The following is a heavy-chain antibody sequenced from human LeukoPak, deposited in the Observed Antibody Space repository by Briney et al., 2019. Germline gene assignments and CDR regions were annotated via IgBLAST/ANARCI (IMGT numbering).Heavy chain of an antibody. CDR1: GFTFSSYS. D-gene: IGHD4-11*01. J-gene: IGHJ6*03. V-gene: IGHV3-48*04. CDR3: ARDQVYSNYGYYYYMDV. CDR2: ITSSSSTI. Sequence: GGSLRLSCAASGFTFSSYSMNWVRQAPGKGLEWVSYITSSSSTIYHADSVKGRFAISRDNAKNSLYLQMNSLRAEDTAVYYCARDQVYSNYGYYYYMDVWGKGTTVTVSS.